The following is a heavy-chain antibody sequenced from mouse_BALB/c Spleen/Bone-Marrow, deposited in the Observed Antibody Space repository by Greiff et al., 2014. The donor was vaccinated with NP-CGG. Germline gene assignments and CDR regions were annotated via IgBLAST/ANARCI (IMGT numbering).Heavy chain of an antibody. Sequence: VQLQQPGPGLVKPSQSLSLTCIVTGYSITRDYAWNWIRQFPGNKLEWMGYISYSGSTTYNPSLESRISITRDTSKNQLFLQLNSVTTEDTATYYCARSSSYDYDVGFAYWGQGTLVTVSA. CDR2: ISYSGST. D-gene: IGHD2-4*01. J-gene: IGHJ3*01. CDR3: ARSSSYDYDVGFAY. V-gene: IGHV3-2*02. CDR1: GYSITRDYA.